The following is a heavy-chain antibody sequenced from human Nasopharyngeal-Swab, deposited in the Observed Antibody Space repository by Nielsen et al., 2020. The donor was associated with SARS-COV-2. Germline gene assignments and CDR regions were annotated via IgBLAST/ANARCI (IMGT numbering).Heavy chain of an antibody. CDR1: GFTFSSYG. Sequence: GESLKISCAASGFTFSSYGMHWVRQAPGKGLEWVAVISYDGSNKYYADSVKGRFTISRDNSKNSLYLQMNSLRAEDTAVYYCARDSYYDYVWGSYRRSRGMDVWGQGTTVTVSS. D-gene: IGHD3-16*02. CDR3: ARDSYYDYVWGSYRRSRGMDV. J-gene: IGHJ6*02. CDR2: ISYDGSNK. V-gene: IGHV3-30*03.